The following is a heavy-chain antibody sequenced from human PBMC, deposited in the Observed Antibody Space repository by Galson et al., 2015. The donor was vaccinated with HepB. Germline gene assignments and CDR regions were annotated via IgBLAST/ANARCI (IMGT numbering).Heavy chain of an antibody. CDR3: AKVAILGVTPHYFDY. V-gene: IGHV3-23*01. J-gene: IGHJ4*02. CDR2: IGGSGGST. Sequence: SLRLSCAASGFIFTRYAISWVRQAPGKGLEGVSSIGGSGGSTYYADSVKGRFTFSRDNSKNTVYLQMDSLRVEDTAVYYCAKVAILGVTPHYFDYWGQGTLVTVAS. D-gene: IGHD2-21*02. CDR1: GFIFTRYA.